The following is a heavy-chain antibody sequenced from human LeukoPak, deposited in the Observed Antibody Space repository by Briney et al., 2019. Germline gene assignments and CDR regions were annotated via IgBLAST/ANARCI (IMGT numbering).Heavy chain of an antibody. D-gene: IGHD5-18*01. Sequence: GRSLRLSCAASGFTFSSYAMHWVRQAPGKGLEWVSSISSSSSYIYYADSVKGRFTISRDNAKNSLYLQMNSLRAEDTAVYYCARAPKYSYDPPGAFDIWGQGTMVTVSS. J-gene: IGHJ3*02. CDR2: ISSSSSYI. CDR3: ARAPKYSYDPPGAFDI. CDR1: GFTFSSYA. V-gene: IGHV3-21*01.